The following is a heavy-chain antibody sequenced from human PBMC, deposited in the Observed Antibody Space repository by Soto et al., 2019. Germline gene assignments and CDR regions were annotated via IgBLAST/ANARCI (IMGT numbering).Heavy chain of an antibody. J-gene: IGHJ6*02. D-gene: IGHD2-2*01. CDR2: ISAYNGNT. V-gene: IGHV1-18*01. CDR3: TGVVTSKLLWDYYYCMDV. CDR1: GYTFTSYG. Sequence: ASVKVSCKASGYTFTSYGISWVRQAPGQGLEWMGWISAYNGNTNYAQKLQGRVTMTTDTSTSTAYMELRSLRSDDTAVYYSTGVVTSKLLWDYYYCMDVWGQGTTVTVSS.